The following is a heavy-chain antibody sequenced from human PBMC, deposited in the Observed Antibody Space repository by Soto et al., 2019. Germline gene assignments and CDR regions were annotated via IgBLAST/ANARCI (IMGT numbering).Heavy chain of an antibody. D-gene: IGHD2-2*01. Sequence: SVKVSCKASGGTFSSYAISWVRQAPGQGLEWMGGIIPIFGTANYAQKFQGRVTITVDKSTTTAYMELSSLRSEDTAVYYCARDCITTSCYSGYYYYGMDVWGQGTTVTVSS. J-gene: IGHJ6*02. CDR1: GGTFSSYA. CDR3: ARDCITTSCYSGYYYYGMDV. CDR2: IIPIFGTA. V-gene: IGHV1-69*06.